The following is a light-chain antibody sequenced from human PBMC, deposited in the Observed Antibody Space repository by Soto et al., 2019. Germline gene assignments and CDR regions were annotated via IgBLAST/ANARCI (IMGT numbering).Light chain of an antibody. V-gene: IGLV2-14*01. J-gene: IGLJ2*01. CDR1: SSDVGGYKY. CDR2: EVS. CDR3: ASYTSSSTSVI. Sequence: QSVLTQPASVSGSPGQSITISCTGTSSDVGGYKYVSWYQQHPDKAPKLIIFEVSNRPSGISSRFSGSNSGNTASLTISGLQAEDEADYYCASYTSSSTSVIFGRGTKVTVL.